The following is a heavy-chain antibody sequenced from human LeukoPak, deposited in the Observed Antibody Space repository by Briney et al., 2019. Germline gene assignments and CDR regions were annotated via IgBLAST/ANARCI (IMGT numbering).Heavy chain of an antibody. V-gene: IGHV1-18*01. Sequence: GSVKLSCTASGYTFTSYGISWVRQAPGQGLECMGWISTYNGNTNYAQKLQGRVTMTTDTSTSTAYMELWSLRSDDTAVYYCARGFQTTVVVPAALDWFDTWGQGTLVTVSS. CDR3: ARGFQTTVVVPAALDWFDT. J-gene: IGHJ5*02. D-gene: IGHD2-2*01. CDR1: GYTFTSYG. CDR2: ISTYNGNT.